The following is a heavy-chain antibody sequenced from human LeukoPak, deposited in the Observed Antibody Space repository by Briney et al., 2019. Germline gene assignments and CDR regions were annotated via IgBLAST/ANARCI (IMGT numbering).Heavy chain of an antibody. Sequence: PSETLSLTCSVSGGSIRSNFWSWIRQPPGKGLEWIDHIYYSGSIDYNPSLKSRVTLSIDTSKNQVSLKLTSVTAADTAVYYCARYDNGGYYPLGNWFDPWGQGTLVTVSP. CDR1: GGSIRSNF. J-gene: IGHJ5*02. D-gene: IGHD3-22*01. CDR3: ARYDNGGYYPLGNWFDP. CDR2: IYYSGSI. V-gene: IGHV4-59*08.